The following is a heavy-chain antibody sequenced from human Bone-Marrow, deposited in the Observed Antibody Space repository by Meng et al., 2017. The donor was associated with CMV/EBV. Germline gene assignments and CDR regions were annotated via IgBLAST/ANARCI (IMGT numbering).Heavy chain of an antibody. J-gene: IGHJ5*02. Sequence: GESLKISCEASGFTFSSYAMHWVRQAPGKGLEWVAVISYDGSNKYYADSVKGRFTISRDNSKNTLYLQMNSLRAEDTAVYYCARSHVAGYSSASWGQGTLVTVSS. V-gene: IGHV3-30-3*01. D-gene: IGHD6-19*01. CDR2: ISYDGSNK. CDR3: ARSHVAGYSSAS. CDR1: GFTFSSYA.